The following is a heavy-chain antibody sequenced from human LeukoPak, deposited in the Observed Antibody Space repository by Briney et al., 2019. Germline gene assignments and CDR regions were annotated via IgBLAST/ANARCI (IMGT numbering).Heavy chain of an antibody. Sequence: PSETLSLTCTVSGGSISSSSYYWGWIRQPPGKGLEWIGSIYYSGSTYYNPSLKSRVTISVDTSKNQFSLKLSSVTAADTAVYYCARLEYRLFDYWGQGTLVTVSS. CDR3: ARLEYRLFDY. CDR1: GGSISSSSYY. CDR2: IYYSGST. D-gene: IGHD4-11*01. V-gene: IGHV4-39*01. J-gene: IGHJ4*02.